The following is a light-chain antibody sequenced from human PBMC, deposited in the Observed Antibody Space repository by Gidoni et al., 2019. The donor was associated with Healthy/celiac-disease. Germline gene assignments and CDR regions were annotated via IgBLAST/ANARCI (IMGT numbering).Light chain of an antibody. V-gene: IGKV1-5*03. J-gene: IGKJ3*01. CDR3: QQYNSYQFT. CDR1: QSISSW. CDR2: KAS. Sequence: DIQMTQSPSTLSASVGDRVTITCRASQSISSWLAWYQQKPGKAPKLLIYKASSLESGVPSRFSGSGSGTEFTLTISSLQPDDFATYYCQQYNSYQFTFGPXTKVDIK.